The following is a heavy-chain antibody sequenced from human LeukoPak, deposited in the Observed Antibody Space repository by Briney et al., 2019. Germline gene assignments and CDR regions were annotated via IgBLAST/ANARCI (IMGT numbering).Heavy chain of an antibody. CDR1: GYSFANYW. D-gene: IGHD7-27*01. Sequence: GESLKISCKGSGYSFANYWIGWVRQMPGKGLEWVGIIYPGDSDTRYSPSFQGHVTISADKSITTDYLQWSSLKASDTAMYYCARHTSNWGDTFDIWGQGTMVTVSS. J-gene: IGHJ3*02. CDR2: IYPGDSDT. CDR3: ARHTSNWGDTFDI. V-gene: IGHV5-51*01.